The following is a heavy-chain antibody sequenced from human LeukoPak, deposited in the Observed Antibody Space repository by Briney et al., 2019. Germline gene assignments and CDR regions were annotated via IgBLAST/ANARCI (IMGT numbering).Heavy chain of an antibody. J-gene: IGHJ3*02. CDR2: IYYRGST. D-gene: IGHD6-13*01. Sequence: PSETLSLTCTVSGGSINISYWSWIRQPPGKGLEWIGYIYYRGSTNYNPSLKSRVTISVDTSKNQYSLKLSSVTAADTAVYYCARSGVFTGYDAFYIWGQGTRVTVSS. V-gene: IGHV4-59*08. CDR3: ARSGVFTGYDAFYI. CDR1: GGSINISY.